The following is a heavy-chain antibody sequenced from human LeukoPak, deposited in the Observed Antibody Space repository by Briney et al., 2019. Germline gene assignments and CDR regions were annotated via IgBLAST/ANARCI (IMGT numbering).Heavy chain of an antibody. CDR2: IWYDGSNK. CDR3: ARDRESRGYSSSWFFDY. V-gene: IGHV3-33*01. Sequence: PGGSLRLSCAASGFTFSSYGMHWVRQAPGKGLEWVAVIWYDGSNKYYADSVKGRFTISRDNSKNTLYLQMNSLRAEDTAVYYCARDRESRGYSSSWFFDYWGQGTLVTVSS. CDR1: GFTFSSYG. J-gene: IGHJ4*02. D-gene: IGHD6-13*01.